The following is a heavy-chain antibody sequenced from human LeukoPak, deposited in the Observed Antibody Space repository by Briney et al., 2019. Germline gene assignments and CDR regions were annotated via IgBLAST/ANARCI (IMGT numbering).Heavy chain of an antibody. Sequence: PSETLSLTCTVSGYSMSSGYYWGWIRQPPERGLEWIGSMYHTGSTYYNPSLKSRVTISVDTSKNHFSLKLSSVTAADTAVYYCARWTTLVRGFDYWGQGTLVTVSS. D-gene: IGHD3-10*01. CDR1: GYSMSSGYY. CDR2: MYHTGST. J-gene: IGHJ4*02. V-gene: IGHV4-38-2*02. CDR3: ARWTTLVRGFDY.